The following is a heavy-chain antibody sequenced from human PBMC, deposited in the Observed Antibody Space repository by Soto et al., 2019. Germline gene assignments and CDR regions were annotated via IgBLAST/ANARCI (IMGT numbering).Heavy chain of an antibody. CDR2: IYYSGST. V-gene: IGHV4-59*01. D-gene: IGHD2-2*02. Sequence: PSETLYLTCSVSGGSISSYYWSWIRQPPGKGLEWIGYIYYSGSTNYNPSLKSRVTISVDTSKNQFSLKLSSVTAADTAVYYCARGCSSTSCYTPFYGMDVWGQGTTVTVSS. J-gene: IGHJ6*02. CDR3: ARGCSSTSCYTPFYGMDV. CDR1: GGSISSYY.